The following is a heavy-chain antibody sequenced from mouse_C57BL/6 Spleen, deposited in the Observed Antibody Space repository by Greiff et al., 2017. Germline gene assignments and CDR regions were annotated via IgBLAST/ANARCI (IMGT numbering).Heavy chain of an antibody. CDR2: INPSNGGT. D-gene: IGHD1-1*01. CDR1: GYTFTSYW. Sequence: QVQLQQPGTELVKPGASVKLSCKASGYTFTSYWMHWVKQRPGQGLEWIGNINPSNGGTNYNEKFKSKATLTVDKSSSTAYMQLSSLTSEDSAVYYGARCITTVVAPVYDYAMDYWGQGTTVTVAS. J-gene: IGHJ4*01. CDR3: ARCITTVVAPVYDYAMDY. V-gene: IGHV1-53*01.